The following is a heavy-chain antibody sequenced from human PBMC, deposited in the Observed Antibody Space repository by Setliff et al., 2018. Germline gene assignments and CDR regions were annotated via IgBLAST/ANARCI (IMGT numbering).Heavy chain of an antibody. Sequence: GASVKVSCKASGGTFTNYGVSWMRQAPGQGLEWMGGTIPLFGTTDYAQKFHGRLTIITDESTSTSSMELTSLTSDDTAVYYCAREGVDTRSSTDYRSYMDVWGKGTTVTVSS. V-gene: IGHV1-69*05. J-gene: IGHJ6*03. CDR3: AREGVDTRSSTDYRSYMDV. D-gene: IGHD5-18*01. CDR2: TIPLFGTT. CDR1: GGTFTNYG.